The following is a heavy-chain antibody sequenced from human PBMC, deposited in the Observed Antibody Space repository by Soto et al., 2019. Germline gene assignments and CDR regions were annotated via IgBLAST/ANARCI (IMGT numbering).Heavy chain of an antibody. D-gene: IGHD6-13*01. V-gene: IGHV4-30-2*01. CDR1: GGSISSGGYS. CDR2: SYHSGST. J-gene: IGHJ4*02. Sequence: QLQLQESGSGLVKPSQTLSLTCAVSGGSISSGGYSWRWIRQPPGKGLEWIGYSYHSGSTYYNPSRKRRVTKSADRPKNQYSLKRSSVTAADTAVYDCASSQAGDHITAAGHWGQGTLVTVSS. CDR3: ASSQAGDHITAAGH.